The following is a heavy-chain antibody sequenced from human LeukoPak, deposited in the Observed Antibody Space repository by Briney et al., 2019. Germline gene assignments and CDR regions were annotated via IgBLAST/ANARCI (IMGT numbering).Heavy chain of an antibody. V-gene: IGHV3-23*01. CDR1: GFTFSSYA. CDR3: ARVPTSGTYYYFDY. J-gene: IGHJ4*02. Sequence: GGSLRLSCAASGFTFSSYAMAWVRQALGKGLEWVSAIHSAGRSTYYPDSLKGRATISRDNSKNTLYLQMKSLRPEDTAVYYCARVPTSGTYYYFDYWGQGTLVTVSS. CDR2: IHSAGRST. D-gene: IGHD2-8*01.